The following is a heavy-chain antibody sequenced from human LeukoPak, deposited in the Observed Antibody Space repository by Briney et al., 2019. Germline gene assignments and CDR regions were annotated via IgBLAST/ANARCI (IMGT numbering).Heavy chain of an antibody. CDR3: TRGPHSSGYYGHYFDY. CDR2: ISGSGSTI. D-gene: IGHD3-22*01. V-gene: IGHV3-48*03. J-gene: IGHJ4*02. Sequence: PGGSLRLSCAASGFNLNNYEINWVRQAPGKGLEWVSYISGSGSTIYYAESVQGRFTISRDNAQNSLSLPMNSLRAEDTAVYYCTRGPHSSGYYGHYFDYWGLGTLVTVSS. CDR1: GFNLNNYE.